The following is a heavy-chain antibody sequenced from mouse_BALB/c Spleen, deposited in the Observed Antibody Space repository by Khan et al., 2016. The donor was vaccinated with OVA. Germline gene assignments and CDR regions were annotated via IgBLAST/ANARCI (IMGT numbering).Heavy chain of an antibody. CDR2: IYPGSGST. CDR1: GYTFSDYV. Sequence: QVQLKQSGPELVKPGASVKLSCKASGYTFSDYVISWVKLSTGQGLEWIGDIYPGSGSTYYNAKFKGTATLTADQSSNTAYLHRSSLTAEVSPVYFCARSYDGAGFAYGGQGTLVTVSA. D-gene: IGHD1-1*01. J-gene: IGHJ3*01. CDR3: ARSYDGAGFAY. V-gene: IGHV1-77*01.